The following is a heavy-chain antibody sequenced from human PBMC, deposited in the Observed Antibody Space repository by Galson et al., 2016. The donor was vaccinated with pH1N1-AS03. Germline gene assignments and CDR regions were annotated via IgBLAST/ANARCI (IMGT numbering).Heavy chain of an antibody. CDR3: ARDPDPNNIGWYYFDN. V-gene: IGHV3-74*01. CDR1: GYDFINYW. Sequence: PGESLKISCKASGYDFINYWMHWVRQVPGKGLMWVSGIKSAGGDTRCADSVKGRFIISRDDAKNTLYLQMNSLRAEDTALYYCARDPDPNNIGWYYFDNWGQGILVTVSS. CDR2: IKSAGGDT. J-gene: IGHJ4*01. D-gene: IGHD6-19*01.